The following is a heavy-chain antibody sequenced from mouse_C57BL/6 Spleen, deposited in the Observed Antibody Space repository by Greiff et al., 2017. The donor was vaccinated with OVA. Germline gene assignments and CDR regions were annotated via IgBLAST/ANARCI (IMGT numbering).Heavy chain of an antibody. V-gene: IGHV1-59*01. D-gene: IGHD1-1*01. J-gene: IGHJ4*01. Sequence: QVQLQQPGAELVRPGTSVKLSCKASGYTFTSYWMHWVKQRPGQGLEWIGVIAPSDSYTNYNQKFKGKATLTVDTSSSTAYMQLSSLTSEDSAVYYCASYGSSSYAMDYWGQGTSVTVSS. CDR3: ASYGSSSYAMDY. CDR2: IAPSDSYT. CDR1: GYTFTSYW.